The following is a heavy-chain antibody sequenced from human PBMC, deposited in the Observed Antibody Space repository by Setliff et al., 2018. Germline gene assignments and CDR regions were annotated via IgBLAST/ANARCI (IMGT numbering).Heavy chain of an antibody. J-gene: IGHJ4*02. Sequence: PSETLSLTCSVSGGSINEYCWSGFRQPAGKGLEWIGRIYSDENTDYNPSPKSRVTMSADTSKNQFSLKLKSVTAADTAVYYCTRNFLGWLARFWGRGTLVTVSS. CDR2: IYSDENT. D-gene: IGHD6-19*01. CDR3: TRNFLGWLARF. V-gene: IGHV4-4*07. CDR1: GGSINEYC.